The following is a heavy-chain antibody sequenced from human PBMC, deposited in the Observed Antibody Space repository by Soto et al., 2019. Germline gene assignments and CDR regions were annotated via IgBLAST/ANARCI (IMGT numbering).Heavy chain of an antibody. Sequence: EVHLVESGGGLVQPGGSLRLSCAASGFTFTTYWMSWVRQVPGKGLEWVANVNQDGSRTYYVDSVKGRFTISRDNARNSVYLQMNSLRVEDTAVHYCATDAFSIEVDVITDDYWGQGTLVAVPS. CDR3: ATDAFSIEVDVITDDY. CDR2: VNQDGSRT. J-gene: IGHJ4*02. CDR1: GFTFTTYW. D-gene: IGHD3-22*01. V-gene: IGHV3-7*04.